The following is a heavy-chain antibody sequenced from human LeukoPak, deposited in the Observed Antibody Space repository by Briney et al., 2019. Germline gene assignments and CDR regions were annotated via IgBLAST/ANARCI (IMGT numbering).Heavy chain of an antibody. CDR1: GFTFSSYA. Sequence: GGSLRLSCAASGFTFSSYAMSWVRQAPGKGLEWVSAISGSGGSTYYADSVKGRFTISRDNSKNTLYLQMNSLRAEDTAVYYCAKVGDFDWLPTPVYWGQGTLVTVSS. CDR3: AKVGDFDWLPTPVY. J-gene: IGHJ4*02. CDR2: ISGSGGST. D-gene: IGHD3-9*01. V-gene: IGHV3-23*01.